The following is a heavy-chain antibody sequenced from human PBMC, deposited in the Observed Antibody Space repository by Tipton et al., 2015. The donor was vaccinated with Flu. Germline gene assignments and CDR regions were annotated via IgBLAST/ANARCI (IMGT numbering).Heavy chain of an antibody. J-gene: IGHJ6*02. CDR2: IRQDGNER. CDR1: GFSFSDYA. D-gene: IGHD3-3*01. Sequence: SLRLSCVASGFSFSDYAMHWVRQVPGKGLEWVANIRQDGNERYYVDSVKGRFTISRDNAKNSLFLQMNSLRAEDTAVYYCARDHPPSITVLGEITDYFGMAVWGQGTTVTVSS. V-gene: IGHV3-7*03. CDR3: ARDHPPSITVLGEITDYFGMAV.